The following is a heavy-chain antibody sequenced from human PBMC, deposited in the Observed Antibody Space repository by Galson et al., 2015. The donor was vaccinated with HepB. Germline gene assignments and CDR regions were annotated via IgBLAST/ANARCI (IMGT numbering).Heavy chain of an antibody. D-gene: IGHD2-21*02. CDR3: AGWVVTASWDYFGVDV. V-gene: IGHV3-53*01. CDR2: LHRDGRT. CDR1: GFSVSSKF. Sequence: SLRLSCAASGFSVSSKFMSWVRQAPGKGLEWVSTLHRDGRTDYADSVKGRFTISRGNSQNSLYLQMNSLRVDDTAVYSCAGWVVTASWDYFGVDVWGQGTTVTVSS. J-gene: IGHJ6*02.